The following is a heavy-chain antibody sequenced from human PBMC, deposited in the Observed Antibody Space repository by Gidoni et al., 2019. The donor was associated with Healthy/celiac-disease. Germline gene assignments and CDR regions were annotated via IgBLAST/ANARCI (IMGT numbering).Heavy chain of an antibody. Sequence: VQLQDSGPGLVRPYRTLSPTFPVLVGSNSSGDYSWSWIRQPPGKGLEWIGYIYYSGSTYYNPSLKSRVTISVDTSKNQFSLKLSSVTAADTAVYYCARVRRKNFDYWGQGTLVTVSS. J-gene: IGHJ4*02. CDR1: VGSNSSGDYS. CDR3: ARVRRKNFDY. CDR2: IYYSGST. V-gene: IGHV4-30-4*01.